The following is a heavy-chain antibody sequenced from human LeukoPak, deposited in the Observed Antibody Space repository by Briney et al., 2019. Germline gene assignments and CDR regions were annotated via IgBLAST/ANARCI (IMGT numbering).Heavy chain of an antibody. J-gene: IGHJ5*02. V-gene: IGHV3-30-3*01. CDR2: ISYDGSNK. Sequence: QPGGSLRLSCAASGFTFSSYAMRWVRQAPGKGLEWVAVISYDGSNKYYADSVKGRFTISRDNSKNTLYLQMNSLRAEDTAVYYCARDLQQWLVLYWFDPWGQGTLVTVSS. D-gene: IGHD6-19*01. CDR1: GFTFSSYA. CDR3: ARDLQQWLVLYWFDP.